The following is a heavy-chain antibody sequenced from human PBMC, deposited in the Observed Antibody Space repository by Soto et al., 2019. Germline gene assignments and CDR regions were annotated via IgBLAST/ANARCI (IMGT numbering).Heavy chain of an antibody. CDR1: GFTFSSYG. CDR2: ISYDGSNK. D-gene: IGHD6-19*01. CDR3: AKDMLRAKGIAVAGTDY. Sequence: QVQLVESGGGVVQPGRSRRLSCAASGFTFSSYGMHWVRQAPGKGLEWVAVISYDGSNKYYADSVKGRFTISRDNSKNTLYLQMNSLRAEDTAVYYCAKDMLRAKGIAVAGTDYWGQGTLVTVSS. J-gene: IGHJ4*02. V-gene: IGHV3-30*18.